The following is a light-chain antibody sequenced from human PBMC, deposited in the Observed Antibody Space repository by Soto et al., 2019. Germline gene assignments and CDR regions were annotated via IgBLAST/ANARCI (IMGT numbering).Light chain of an antibody. CDR2: EVS. CDR1: SSDVGGYHY. Sequence: QSALTQPPSASGSPGQSVTISCTGTSSDVGGYHYVSWYQQHPGKAPKLMIYEVSKRPSGVPDRFSGSKSGNTASLTVSGLQAEDDADYYCSSYAGTKAVFGGGTKLTVL. J-gene: IGLJ2*01. V-gene: IGLV2-8*01. CDR3: SSYAGTKAV.